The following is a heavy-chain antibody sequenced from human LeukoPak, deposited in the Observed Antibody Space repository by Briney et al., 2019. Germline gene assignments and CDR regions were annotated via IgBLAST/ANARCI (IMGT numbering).Heavy chain of an antibody. Sequence: ASVKVSCKASVYTFTIYDINWVRQATGQGREWMGWMNPNSGNTGYAQKFQGRVTMTRNTSISTSYMELSSLRSEATAVYYCALRGYSYGSPYYYYYSMDVWGKGTTVTVSS. D-gene: IGHD5-18*01. CDR3: ALRGYSYGSPYYYYYSMDV. CDR1: VYTFTIYD. V-gene: IGHV1-8*01. CDR2: MNPNSGNT. J-gene: IGHJ6*03.